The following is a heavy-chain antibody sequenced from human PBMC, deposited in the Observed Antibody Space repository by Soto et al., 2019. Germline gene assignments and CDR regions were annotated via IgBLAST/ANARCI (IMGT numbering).Heavy chain of an antibody. V-gene: IGHV3-53*01. J-gene: IGHJ6*02. CDR1: GFIVSTSF. CDR3: ARDPATTPDQAMDV. Sequence: LRLSCAASGFIVSTSFIIWVRQAPGKGLEWVSLIYTDERTFYGDSVKGRFTISRDDSKNTVFLQMNSLRAEDTAVYYCARDPATTPDQAMDVWGEGTTVTVSS. D-gene: IGHD1-1*01. CDR2: IYTDERT.